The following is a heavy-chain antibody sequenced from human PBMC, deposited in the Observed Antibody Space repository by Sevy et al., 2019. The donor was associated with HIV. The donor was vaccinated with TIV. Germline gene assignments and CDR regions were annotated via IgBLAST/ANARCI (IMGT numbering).Heavy chain of an antibody. CDR1: GGSFSGYY. CDR2: INHSGST. D-gene: IGHD3-9*01. J-gene: IGHJ3*02. CDR3: ARGSFLYYDILTGYYTAHHDAFDI. V-gene: IGHV4-34*01. Sequence: SDNLSLTCAVYGGSFSGYYWNWIRQPPGKGLEWIGEINHSGSTNYNPSLKSRVTISVDTSKNQFSLKLSSVTAADTAVYYCARGSFLYYDILTGYYTAHHDAFDIWGQGTMVTVSS.